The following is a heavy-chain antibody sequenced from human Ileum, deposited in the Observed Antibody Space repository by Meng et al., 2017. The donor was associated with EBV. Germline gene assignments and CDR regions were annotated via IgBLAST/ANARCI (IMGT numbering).Heavy chain of an antibody. J-gene: IGHJ4*02. Sequence: VQLQQWGPGLLNPSETLSLTCAVYGGSFSGYYWTWIRQPPGKGLEWIGEINHSGSTNYNPSLKSRVTISVDKNQFSLKLSSVTAADTAVYYCARGFYTYGSSCFDYWGQGTLVTVSS. CDR1: GGSFSGYY. V-gene: IGHV4-34*01. CDR3: ARGFYTYGSSCFDY. D-gene: IGHD6-13*01. CDR2: INHSGST.